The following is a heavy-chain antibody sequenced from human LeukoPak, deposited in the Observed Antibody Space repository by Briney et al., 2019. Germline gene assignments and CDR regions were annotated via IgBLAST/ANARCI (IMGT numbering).Heavy chain of an antibody. J-gene: IGHJ4*02. CDR2: ISYDKSNK. V-gene: IGHV3-30*18. CDR3: AKPGYSGYDWYYFHY. D-gene: IGHD5-12*01. CDR1: GFAFSTYG. Sequence: GGSLRLSCAASGFAFSTYGMHWVRQAPGKGLEWVAVISYDKSNKYYADSVKGRFTISRDNSKNTLYLQMNSLRPEDTAVYYCAKPGYSGYDWYYFHYWGQGTLVTVSS.